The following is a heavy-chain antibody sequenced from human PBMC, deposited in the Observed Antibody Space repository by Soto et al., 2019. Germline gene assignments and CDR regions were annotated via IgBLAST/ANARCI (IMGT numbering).Heavy chain of an antibody. CDR2: IIPIFGTA. V-gene: IGHV1-69*06. J-gene: IGHJ6*02. CDR3: ARGYCSGGSCYSGYYYYYGMDV. D-gene: IGHD2-15*01. CDR1: GGTFSSYA. Sequence: QVQLVQSGAEVKKPGSSVKVSCKASGGTFSSYAISWVRQAHGQGLEWMGGIIPIFGTANYAQKFQGRVTITADKSTSTAYMELSSLRSEDTAVYYCARGYCSGGSCYSGYYYYYGMDVWGQGTTVTVSS.